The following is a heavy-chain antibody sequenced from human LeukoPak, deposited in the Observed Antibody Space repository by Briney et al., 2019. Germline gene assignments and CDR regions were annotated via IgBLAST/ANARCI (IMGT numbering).Heavy chain of an antibody. J-gene: IGHJ3*02. CDR2: ILNNGVST. V-gene: IGHV3-23*01. CDR3: AKIDYGGNWRSDAFDI. CDR1: GFTFGTYA. Sequence: GGSLRLSCAASGFTFGTYAMTWVRQAPGMGLEWVSTILNNGVSTYHADSVKGRFTISRDNSRNTLHLQMNSLRAEDTAVYYCAKIDYGGNWRSDAFDIWGQGTMVTVPS. D-gene: IGHD4-23*01.